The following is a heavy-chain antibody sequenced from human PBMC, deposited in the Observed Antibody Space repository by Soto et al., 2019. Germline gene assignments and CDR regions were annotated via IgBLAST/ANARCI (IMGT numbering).Heavy chain of an antibody. CDR1: GFTFSSYA. D-gene: IGHD4-17*01. J-gene: IGHJ4*02. Sequence: GGSLRLSCAASGFTFSSYAMHWVRQAPGKGLEWVSVISYDGSNKYYADSVKGRFTISRDNSKNTLYLQMNSLRAEDTAVYYCARDYDGDYYFDYWGQGTLVTVSS. CDR2: ISYDGSNK. CDR3: ARDYDGDYYFDY. V-gene: IGHV3-30-3*01.